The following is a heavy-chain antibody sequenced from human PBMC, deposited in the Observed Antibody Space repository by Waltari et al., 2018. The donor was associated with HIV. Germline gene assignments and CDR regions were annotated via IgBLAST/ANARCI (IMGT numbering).Heavy chain of an antibody. CDR3: ARDREYCSKTSCFNNMDV. V-gene: IGHV1-69*04. CDR2: IIPVLDIL. J-gene: IGHJ6*02. D-gene: IGHD2-2*01. Sequence: QVQLVQSGAEVKKPGSSVKVSCRTSGGSFTNYAINWVRQAPGQGLEWMGRIIPVLDILNYAQKFRDRVTIVADKSTKTAYMELTSLTSEDTAVYYCARDREYCSKTSCFNNMDVWGQGTTVTVSS. CDR1: GGSFTNYA.